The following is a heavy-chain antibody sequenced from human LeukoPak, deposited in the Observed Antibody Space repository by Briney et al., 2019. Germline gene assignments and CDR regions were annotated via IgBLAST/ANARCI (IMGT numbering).Heavy chain of an antibody. J-gene: IGHJ6*02. D-gene: IGHD2-2*01. Sequence: PSETLSLTCTVSGDSISSYYWSWIRQPPGKGLEWIGYIYYSGSTDYNPSLKRRVTISVDTSKDQLSLKLSSVTAADTAVYYCARHRYCSSTSCSRAHNLNYYYGMDVWGQGTTVTVSS. CDR1: GDSISSYY. V-gene: IGHV4-59*01. CDR3: ARHRYCSSTSCSRAHNLNYYYGMDV. CDR2: IYYSGST.